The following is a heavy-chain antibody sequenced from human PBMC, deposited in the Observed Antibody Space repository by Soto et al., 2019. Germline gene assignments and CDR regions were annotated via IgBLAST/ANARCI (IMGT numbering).Heavy chain of an antibody. J-gene: IGHJ4*02. V-gene: IGHV4-39*01. D-gene: IGHD3-10*01. CDR2: MLYSGNT. CDR3: ARHAPYGPIDY. CDR1: GGYLISSTYC. Sequence: PSVTLSVTWTVSGGYLISSTYCWVWHRQSPGKGPEWIGSMLYSGNTYYNPSLKNRVTRSVDTSKNQFSLKLSSVTVADTAVYYCARHAPYGPIDYWGQGTLVTVSS.